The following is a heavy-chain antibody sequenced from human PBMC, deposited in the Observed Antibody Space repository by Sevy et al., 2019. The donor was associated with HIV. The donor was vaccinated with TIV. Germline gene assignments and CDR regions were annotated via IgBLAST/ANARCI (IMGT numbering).Heavy chain of an antibody. V-gene: IGHV3-7*01. D-gene: IGHD1-26*01. Sequence: GGSLRLSCTASGFTFSPYWMTWVRQAPGKGLEWVANIRPDGSDKYYVDSVKGRFTVSRDNAKNSLYLQMNSLRADDTAMYYCARGVGLDCWGQGALVTVSS. CDR1: GFTFSPYW. J-gene: IGHJ4*02. CDR2: IRPDGSDK. CDR3: ARGVGLDC.